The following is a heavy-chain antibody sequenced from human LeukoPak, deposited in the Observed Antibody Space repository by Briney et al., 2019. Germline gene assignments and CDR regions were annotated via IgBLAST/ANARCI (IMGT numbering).Heavy chain of an antibody. CDR2: IIPIFGTA. CDR3: ARAQANYYDSSGYYYPLNY. CDR1: GGTFSSYA. J-gene: IGHJ4*02. D-gene: IGHD3-22*01. Sequence: SVKVSCKASGGTFSSYAISWVRQAPGQGLEWMGRIIPIFGTANYAQKFQGRVTITTDESTSTAYMELSSLRSEDTAVYYCARAQANYYDSSGYYYPLNYWGQGTLVTVSS. V-gene: IGHV1-69*05.